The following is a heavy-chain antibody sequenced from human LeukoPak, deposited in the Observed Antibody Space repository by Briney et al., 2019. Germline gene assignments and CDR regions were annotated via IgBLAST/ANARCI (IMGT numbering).Heavy chain of an antibody. CDR2: INWNGGST. V-gene: IGHV3-20*04. Sequence: GGSLRLSCAASGFTFDDYGMSWVRQAPGKGLEWVSGINWNGGSTGYSDSVKGRFTISRDNAKNSLYLQMNSLSAEDTALYYCARASTLSQRAFDIWGQGTMVTVSS. CDR3: ARASTLSQRAFDI. J-gene: IGHJ3*02. CDR1: GFTFDDYG.